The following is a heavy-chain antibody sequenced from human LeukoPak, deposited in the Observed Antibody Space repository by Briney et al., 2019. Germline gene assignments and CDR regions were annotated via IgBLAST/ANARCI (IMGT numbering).Heavy chain of an antibody. CDR1: GFTFSIYW. D-gene: IGHD2-2*01. CDR3: VRGLGSYQFDY. V-gene: IGHV3-74*01. CDR2: LNGDENTI. J-gene: IGHJ4*02. Sequence: GGSLRLSCAASGFTFSIYWMHWVRQAPGKGLVWVSHLNGDENTITYADFVKGRFTISRDNAKNTLYLQMNSLRAEDTAVYYCVRGLGSYQFDYWGQGTLVTVAS.